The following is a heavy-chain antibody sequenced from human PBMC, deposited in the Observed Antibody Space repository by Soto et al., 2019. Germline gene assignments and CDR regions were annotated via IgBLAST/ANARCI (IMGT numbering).Heavy chain of an antibody. Sequence: QVQLVQSGAEVKKPGASVKVSCKASGYTFTSYDINWVRQATGQGLEWMGWMNPNRGNTGYAQKFQGRVTMTRNTSISTAYMERSSMRFEDTAVYYSARERSSGWLDYWGQGTLVTVSS. CDR1: GYTFTSYD. CDR3: ARERSSGWLDY. CDR2: MNPNRGNT. D-gene: IGHD6-19*01. V-gene: IGHV1-8*01. J-gene: IGHJ4*02.